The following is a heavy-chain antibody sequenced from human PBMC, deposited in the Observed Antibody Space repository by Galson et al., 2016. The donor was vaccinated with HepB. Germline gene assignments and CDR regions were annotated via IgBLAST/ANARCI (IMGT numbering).Heavy chain of an antibody. Sequence: SVKVSCKASGGTFSNYVISWVRQAPGQGLEWMGGIIPIFGTANNAQKFQGRVTITADKFTSTAYMELSSLRSDDTAVYYCAAGFNYGHGVFHMWGQGTMVTVSP. CDR3: AAGFNYGHGVFHM. CDR2: IIPIFGTA. V-gene: IGHV1-69*06. J-gene: IGHJ3*02. D-gene: IGHD5-18*01. CDR1: GGTFSNYV.